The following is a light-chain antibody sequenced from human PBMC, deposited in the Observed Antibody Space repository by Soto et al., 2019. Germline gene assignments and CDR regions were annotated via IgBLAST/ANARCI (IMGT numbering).Light chain of an antibody. CDR2: AAS. Sequence: AIRMTQSPSSFSASTGDRVTITCRASQGISSYLAWYQQKPGKAPKLRIYAASTLQSGIPSRFSGTGSGTDFNLTISGLQSEDVAPYYCQQYYSYPRTFGQGTKVEIK. J-gene: IGKJ1*01. CDR1: QGISSY. CDR3: QQYYSYPRT. V-gene: IGKV1-8*01.